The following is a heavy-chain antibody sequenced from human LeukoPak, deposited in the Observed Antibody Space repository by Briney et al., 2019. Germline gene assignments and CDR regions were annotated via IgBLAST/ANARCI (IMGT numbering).Heavy chain of an antibody. CDR3: ARWVVVVAATRYYGMDV. D-gene: IGHD2-15*01. CDR1: GGSISSYY. V-gene: IGHV4-30-4*01. Sequence: KPSETLSLTCTVSGGSISSYYWSWIRQPPGKGLEWIVYIYYSGSTYYNPSLKSRVTISVDTSKNQFSLKLSSVTAADTAVYYCARWVVVVAATRYYGMDVWGQGTTVTVSS. CDR2: IYYSGST. J-gene: IGHJ6*02.